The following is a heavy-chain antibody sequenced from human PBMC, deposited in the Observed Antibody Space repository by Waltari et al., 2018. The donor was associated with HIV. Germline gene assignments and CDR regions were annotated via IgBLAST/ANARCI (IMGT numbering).Heavy chain of an antibody. CDR2: INGDGSST. D-gene: IGHD3-10*02. V-gene: IGHV3-74*01. Sequence: EVQLVESGGGLVQPGGSLRLHWAASGLTFSSPWMHWVRQAPGKGLVWVSRINGDGSSTDYADSVKGRFTISRDNAKNTLYLQVNTLRAEDTAVYFCARDAALFDWGQGTLVTVSS. J-gene: IGHJ4*02. CDR1: GLTFSSPW. CDR3: ARDAALFD.